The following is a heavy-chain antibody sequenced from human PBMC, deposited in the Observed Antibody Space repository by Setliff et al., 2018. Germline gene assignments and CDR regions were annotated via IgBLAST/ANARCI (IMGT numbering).Heavy chain of an antibody. V-gene: IGHV4-39*07. CDR2: IYYRGST. J-gene: IGHJ4*01. D-gene: IGHD4-17*01. CDR3: AGVYGENDLPDI. Sequence: SETLSLTCTVSGGSISSTSYYWAWIRQPPGKGLEWTGSIYYRGSTFIYPSLRSRVTISADTSKNQFSLKLTSVTAADTAMYYCAGVYGENDLPDIWGQGNPGHRLL. CDR1: GGSISSTSYY.